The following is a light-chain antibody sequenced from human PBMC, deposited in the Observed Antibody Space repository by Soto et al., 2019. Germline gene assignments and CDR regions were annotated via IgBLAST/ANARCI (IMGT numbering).Light chain of an antibody. CDR2: EVS. CDR1: SSDVGIYKY. V-gene: IGLV2-14*01. Sequence: QSALTQPASVSGSPGQSITISCTGSSSDVGIYKYVSWYQQHPGTAPRLMIYEVSNRPSGVFNRFSGSKSGNTASLTISGLQAEDEADYYCSSYASDSSLVFGGGTKLTVL. J-gene: IGLJ3*02. CDR3: SSYASDSSLV.